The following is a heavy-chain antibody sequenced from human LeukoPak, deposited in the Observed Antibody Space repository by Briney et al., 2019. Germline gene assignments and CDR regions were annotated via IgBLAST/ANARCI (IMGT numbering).Heavy chain of an antibody. CDR3: ARAGSGSLWFDP. J-gene: IGHJ5*02. Sequence: NSSGTLSLTCTVSGGSISSYYWSWIRQPPGKGLEWIGYIYYSGSTNYNPSLKSRVTMSVDTSKNQFSLKLSSVTAADTAVYYCARAGSGSLWFDPWGQGTLVTVSS. CDR2: IYYSGST. D-gene: IGHD3-10*01. V-gene: IGHV4-59*12. CDR1: GGSISSYY.